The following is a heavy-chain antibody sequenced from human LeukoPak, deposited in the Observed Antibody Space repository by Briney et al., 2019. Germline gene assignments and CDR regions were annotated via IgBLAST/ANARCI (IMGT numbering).Heavy chain of an antibody. D-gene: IGHD2-21*02. CDR3: ARDPVYCGGDCYYDAFDI. CDR2: ISYDGSNK. Sequence: GGSLRLSCAASGFTFSTYTIHWVRQAPGKGLEWVAVISYDGSNKYYAGSVKGRFTISRDNSKNTLYLHMNSLRAEDTAVYYCARDPVYCGGDCYYDAFDIWGQGTMVTVSS. V-gene: IGHV3-30*04. J-gene: IGHJ3*02. CDR1: GFTFSTYT.